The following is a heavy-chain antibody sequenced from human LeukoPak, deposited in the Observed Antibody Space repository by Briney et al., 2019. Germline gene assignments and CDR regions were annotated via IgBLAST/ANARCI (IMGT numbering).Heavy chain of an antibody. V-gene: IGHV1-69*04. J-gene: IGHJ6*02. CDR1: GGTFSSYA. CDR2: IIPILGIA. CDR3: TRVVVVITANYYYYYGMDV. Sequence: LVTVSCKASGGTFSSYAISWVRQAPGQGLEWMGRIIPILGIANYAQKFQGRVTITADKSTSTAYMELSSLRSEDTAVYCCTRVVVVITANYYYYYGMDVWGQGTTVTVSS. D-gene: IGHD3-22*01.